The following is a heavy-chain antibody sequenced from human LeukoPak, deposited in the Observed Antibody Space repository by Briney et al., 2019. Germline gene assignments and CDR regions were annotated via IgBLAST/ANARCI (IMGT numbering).Heavy chain of an antibody. J-gene: IGHJ4*02. CDR3: TTDLAYYDSSGYPY. V-gene: IGHV3-15*01. CDR1: GFTFSYAW. Sequence: PGGSLRLSCAASGFTFSYAWMNWVRQAPGKGLEGVGRIKSKSDGGTTDYAAPVKGRFTISRDDSKNTVYLQMNSLQTEDTAVYYCTTDLAYYDSSGYPYWGQGTLVTVSS. D-gene: IGHD3-22*01. CDR2: IKSKSDGGTT.